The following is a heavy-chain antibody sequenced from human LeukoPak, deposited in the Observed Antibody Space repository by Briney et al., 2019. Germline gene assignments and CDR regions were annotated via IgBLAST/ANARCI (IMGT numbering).Heavy chain of an antibody. V-gene: IGHV4-39*07. J-gene: IGHJ4*02. CDR3: ARGNGASAAFNFDY. CDR2: IYYSGTT. Sequence: PSETLSLTCTVSGGSISSSSFYWAWIRQPPXXXXXXXXGIYYSGTTYYNPSLXSRITISVDTSKNQFSLRLSSVTAADTAVYYCARGNGASAAFNFDYWGQGTLVTVSS. CDR1: GGSISSSSFY. D-gene: IGHD6-13*01.